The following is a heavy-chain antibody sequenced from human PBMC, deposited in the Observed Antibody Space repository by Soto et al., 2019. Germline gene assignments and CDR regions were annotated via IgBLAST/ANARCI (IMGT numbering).Heavy chain of an antibody. CDR2: ITYSGGP. CDR3: ARDAGYQLTGAFDI. D-gene: IGHD2-2*01. V-gene: IGHV4-59*01. CDR1: GGSISTYY. Sequence: QVQVQESGPGLVKPSETLSLTCTVSGGSISTYYWSWIRQPPGKGLEWIGYITYSGGPTYNPSLKSRVTISVDTSKKFTLILTSVSAADTAVYYCARDAGYQLTGAFDIWGQGTMVTVSS. J-gene: IGHJ3*02.